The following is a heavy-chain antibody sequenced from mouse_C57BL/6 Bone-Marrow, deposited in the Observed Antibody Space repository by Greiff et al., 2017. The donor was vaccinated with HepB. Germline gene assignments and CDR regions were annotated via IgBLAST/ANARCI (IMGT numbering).Heavy chain of an antibody. Sequence: EVHLVESGGGLVQPKGSLKLSCAASGFSFNTYAMNWVRQAPGKGLEWVARIRSKSNNYATYYADSVKDRFTISRDDSESMLYLQMNNLKTEDTAMYYCVRQGGNPYFDYWGQGTTLTVSS. CDR1: GFSFNTYA. J-gene: IGHJ2*01. CDR2: IRSKSNNYAT. D-gene: IGHD2-1*01. V-gene: IGHV10-1*01. CDR3: VRQGGNPYFDY.